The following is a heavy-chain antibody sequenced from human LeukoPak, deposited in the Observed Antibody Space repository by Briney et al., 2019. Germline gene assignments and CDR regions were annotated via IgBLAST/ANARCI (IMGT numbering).Heavy chain of an antibody. J-gene: IGHJ4*02. D-gene: IGHD4-11*01. CDR2: IYYSGST. Sequence: SETLSLTCTVSGGSISSGDYYWSWIRQPPGKGLEWIGYIYYSGSTYYNPSLKSRVTISVDTSKNQFSLKLSSVTAADTAMYYCAREEDDYTNRAYFDYWGQGILVTVSS. CDR3: AREEDDYTNRAYFDY. V-gene: IGHV4-30-4*01. CDR1: GGSISSGDYY.